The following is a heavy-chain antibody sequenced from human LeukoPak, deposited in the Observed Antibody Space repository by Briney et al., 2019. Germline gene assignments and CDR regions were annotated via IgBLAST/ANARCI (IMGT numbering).Heavy chain of an antibody. CDR1: GFTFSSYW. J-gene: IGHJ6*03. Sequence: GGSLRLSCAASGFTFSSYWMSWVRQAPGKGLEWVANIKQDGSEKYYVDSVKGRFTISRDNAKNSVYLQMNSLRAEDTAVYYCARTPAAMRGWYYYYYMDVWGKGTTVTVSS. CDR2: IKQDGSEK. CDR3: ARTPAAMRGWYYYYYMDV. V-gene: IGHV3-7*01. D-gene: IGHD2-2*01.